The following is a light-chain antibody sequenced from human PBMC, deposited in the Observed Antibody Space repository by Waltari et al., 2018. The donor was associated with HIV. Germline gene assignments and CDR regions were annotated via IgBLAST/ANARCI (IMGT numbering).Light chain of an antibody. V-gene: IGKV3D-15*01. CDR2: DAS. CDR3: QQYKYWPET. Sequence: EVVLTQAPSTLSVSLGEGASLSCRASQNITNKLGWYQQKAGQAPRLLIYDASRRATAIPDRFSGSRSGTEFNLTISRLVFEDVAVYVCQQYKYWPETFGQGTKVEIK. J-gene: IGKJ1*01. CDR1: QNITNK.